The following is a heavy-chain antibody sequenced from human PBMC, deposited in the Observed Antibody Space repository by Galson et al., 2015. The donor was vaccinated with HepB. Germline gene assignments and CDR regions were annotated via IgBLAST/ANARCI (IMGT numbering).Heavy chain of an antibody. CDR3: AKTYYDFWSGYPKGIFDY. V-gene: IGHV1-3*01. D-gene: IGHD3-3*01. CDR2: INAGNGNT. J-gene: IGHJ4*02. Sequence: SVKVSCKASGYTFTSYAMHWVRQAPGQRLEWMGWINAGNGNTKYSQKFQGRVTITRDTSASTAYMELSSLRSEDTAVYYCAKTYYDFWSGYPKGIFDYWGQGTLVTVSS. CDR1: GYTFTSYA.